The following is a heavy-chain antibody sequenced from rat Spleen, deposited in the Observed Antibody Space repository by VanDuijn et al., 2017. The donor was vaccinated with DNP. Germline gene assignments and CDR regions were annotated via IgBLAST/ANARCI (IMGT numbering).Heavy chain of an antibody. J-gene: IGHJ2*01. V-gene: IGHV5-19*01. CDR3: ATLLTGGLFDC. D-gene: IGHD5-1*01. CDR2: IRPSGYTT. CDR1: GFTFSNYD. Sequence: EVQLVESGGGLVQPGRSLKLSCAASGFTFSNYDMAWDRQAPTKGLEWVASIRPSGYTTYYRDSVKGRFTISRDNAKSTLYLQMDSLRSEDTATYYCATLLTGGLFDCWGHGVMVTVSS.